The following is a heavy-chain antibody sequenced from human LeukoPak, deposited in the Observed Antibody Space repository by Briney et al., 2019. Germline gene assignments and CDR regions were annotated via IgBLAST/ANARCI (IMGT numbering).Heavy chain of an antibody. CDR2: ISGSGGST. CDR1: GFTFSTYT. V-gene: IGHV3-23*01. Sequence: GGSLRLSCAASGFTFSTYTMAWVRQAPGGGLEWVSGISGSGGSTYYADSVKGRFTISRDNSKNTLYLQMNSLRAEDTAVYYCAKSLVASLNPGWGQGTLVTVSS. D-gene: IGHD5-12*01. J-gene: IGHJ4*02. CDR3: AKSLVASLNPG.